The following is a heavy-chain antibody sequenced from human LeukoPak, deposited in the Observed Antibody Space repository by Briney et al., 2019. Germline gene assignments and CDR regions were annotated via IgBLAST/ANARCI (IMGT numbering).Heavy chain of an antibody. CDR1: GFTFSSFG. V-gene: IGHV3-30*02. J-gene: IGHJ4*02. CDR2: IRYDGNNK. Sequence: SRGSLRLSCATSGFTFSSFGMHWVRQAPGKGLEWVAFIRYDGNNKYYADSVKGRFTISRDNSKNTLYLQMNSVKPEDTALYYCAKDIATMRWLRPDPSFDYGGQGTLLTVSS. CDR3: AKDIATMRWLRPDPSFDY. D-gene: IGHD5-12*01.